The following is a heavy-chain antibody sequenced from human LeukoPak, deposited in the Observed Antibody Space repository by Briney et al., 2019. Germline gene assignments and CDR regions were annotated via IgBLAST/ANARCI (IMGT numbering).Heavy chain of an antibody. V-gene: IGHV4-39*07. CDR1: GGSISSSSYY. D-gene: IGHD4-17*01. J-gene: IGHJ2*01. CDR3: ARDGYNYGDYVPWHFDL. CDR2: IYYSGST. Sequence: SETLSLTCTVSGGSISSSSYYWGWIRQPPGKGLEWIGSIYYSGSTYYNPSLKSRVTISVDTSKNQFSLKLSSVTAADTAVYYCARDGYNYGDYVPWHFDLWGRGTLVTVSS.